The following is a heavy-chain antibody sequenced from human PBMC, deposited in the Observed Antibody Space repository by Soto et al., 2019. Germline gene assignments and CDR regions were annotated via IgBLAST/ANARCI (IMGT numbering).Heavy chain of an antibody. CDR3: AKDLPDVTMVRGVISY. D-gene: IGHD3-10*01. V-gene: IGHV3-23*01. Sequence: GGSLRLSCAASGFTFSSYAMSWVRQAPGKGLEWVSAISGSGGSTYYADSVKGRFTISRDNSKNTLYLQMNSLRAEDTAVYYCAKDLPDVTMVRGVISYWGQGTLVTVSS. CDR1: GFTFSSYA. J-gene: IGHJ4*02. CDR2: ISGSGGST.